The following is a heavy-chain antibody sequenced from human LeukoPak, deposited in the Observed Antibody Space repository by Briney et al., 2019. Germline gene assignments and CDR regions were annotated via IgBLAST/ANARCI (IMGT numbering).Heavy chain of an antibody. CDR2: IYYSGST. D-gene: IGHD3-22*01. CDR3: ARTLSSSGYTDY. J-gene: IGHJ4*02. Sequence: SQTLSLTGTVSGGSISSGGYSWSWIRQHPGKGLEWIGYIYYSGSTYYNPSLKSRVTISVDTSKNQFSLKLSSVTAADTAVYYCARTLSSSGYTDYWGQGTLVTVSS. CDR1: GGSISSGGYS. V-gene: IGHV4-31*03.